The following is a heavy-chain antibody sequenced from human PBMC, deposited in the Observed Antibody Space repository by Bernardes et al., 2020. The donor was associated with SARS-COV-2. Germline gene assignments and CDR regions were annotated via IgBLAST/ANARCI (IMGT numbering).Heavy chain of an antibody. V-gene: IGHV4-34*10. J-gene: IGHJ6*02. CDR2: INGYGDT. D-gene: IGHD3-9*01. Sequence: SETLYLTCGVSGESFRSSYWGWIRQPPGKGLEWIGEINGYGDTHYNPSLESRVTMTVDRSTSTVYMELRSLRPDDTAVYYCARDRDYDSLEGLDVWGQGTTVTVSS. CDR1: GESFRSSY. CDR3: ARDRDYDSLEGLDV.